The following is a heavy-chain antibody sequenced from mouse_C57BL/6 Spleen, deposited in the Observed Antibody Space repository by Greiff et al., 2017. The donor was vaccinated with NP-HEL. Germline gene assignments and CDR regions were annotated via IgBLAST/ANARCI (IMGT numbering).Heavy chain of an antibody. CDR3: ARSERGYYYAMDY. J-gene: IGHJ4*01. CDR2: IYPGDGDT. CDR1: GYAFSSSW. V-gene: IGHV1-82*01. Sequence: VQLQESGPELVKPGASVKISCKASGYAFSSSWMNWVKQRPGKGLEWIGRIYPGDGDTNYNGKLTGKGTLTAAKSSSTAYMQHSSLTSEDSAVYFCARSERGYYYAMDYWGQGTSVTVSS.